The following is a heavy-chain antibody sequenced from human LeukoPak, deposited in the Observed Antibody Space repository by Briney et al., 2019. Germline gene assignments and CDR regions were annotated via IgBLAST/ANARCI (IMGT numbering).Heavy chain of an antibody. V-gene: IGHV1-69*13. CDR1: GGTFSSYA. CDR3: ASHNSSSWYGYFQH. CDR2: IIPIFGTA. J-gene: IGHJ1*01. D-gene: IGHD6-13*01. Sequence: SVKVSCKASGGTFSSYAISWVRQAPGQGLEWMGGIIPIFGTANYAQKFQGRVTITADESTSTAYMELSSPRSEDTAVYYCASHNSSSWYGYFQHWGQGTLVTVSS.